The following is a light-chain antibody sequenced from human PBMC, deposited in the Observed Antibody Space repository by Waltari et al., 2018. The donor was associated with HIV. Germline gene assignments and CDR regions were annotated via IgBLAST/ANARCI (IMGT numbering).Light chain of an antibody. J-gene: IGLJ1*01. CDR2: YAS. CDR3: QVWDSNSDHYV. V-gene: IGLV3-21*01. Sequence: SYVLTQPPSVSVAAGKTATITGGGNNIGDKSVHWYQQKSGQAPVLVIYYASARPCGIPERVSCPNAGNTAPLTISSVDAGDEADYYCQVWDSNSDHYVFVTGTKVTVL. CDR1: NIGDKS.